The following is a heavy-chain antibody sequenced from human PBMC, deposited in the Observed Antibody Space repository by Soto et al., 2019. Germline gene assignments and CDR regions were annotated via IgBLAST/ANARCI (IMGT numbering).Heavy chain of an antibody. CDR1: GFTFSSYG. CDR2: ISYDGSNK. Sequence: GGSLRLSCAASGFTFSSYGMHWVRQAPGKGLEWVAVISYDGSNKYYADSVKGRFTISRDNSKNTLYLQMNSLRAEDTAVYYCAKDRDSGSLDYWGQGTLVTVSS. D-gene: IGHD1-26*01. CDR3: AKDRDSGSLDY. J-gene: IGHJ4*02. V-gene: IGHV3-30*18.